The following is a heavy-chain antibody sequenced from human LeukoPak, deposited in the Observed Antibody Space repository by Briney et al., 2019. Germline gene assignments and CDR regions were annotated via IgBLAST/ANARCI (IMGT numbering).Heavy chain of an antibody. J-gene: IGHJ4*02. CDR1: GFTFSSYA. V-gene: IGHV3-23*01. CDR2: ISGSGGST. Sequence: GGSLRLSCAASGFTFSSYAMSWVRQAPGKGLEWVSAISGSGGSTYYADSVKGRFTIPRDNSKNTLYLQMNSLRAEDTAVYYCAKNPGRGVVVVAATGSGTLYFDYWGQGTLVTVSS. D-gene: IGHD2-15*01. CDR3: AKNPGRGVVVVAATGSGTLYFDY.